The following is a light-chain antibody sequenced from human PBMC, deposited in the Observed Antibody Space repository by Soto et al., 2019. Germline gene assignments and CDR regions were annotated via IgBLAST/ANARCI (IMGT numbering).Light chain of an antibody. CDR1: SSDVGGYNY. CDR2: DVS. J-gene: IGLJ1*01. V-gene: IGLV2-14*01. CDR3: NSYTTIHTRQIV. Sequence: QSALTQPASVSGSPGQSITISCTGTSSDVGGYNYVSWYQQHPCKAPKFMIYDVSNRPSGVSTRFSGPKSCNTASLTISGLQAEDEADYYCNSYTTIHTRQIVFGTGTKVTVL.